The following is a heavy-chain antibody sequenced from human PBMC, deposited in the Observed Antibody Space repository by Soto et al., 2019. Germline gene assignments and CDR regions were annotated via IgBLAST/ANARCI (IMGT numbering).Heavy chain of an antibody. D-gene: IGHD6-19*01. CDR2: INTDGSDV. Sequence: GGSLRLSCAASGFTFSNYWMHWVRQAPGKGLVWISRINTDGSDVTYADSVKGRFAVSRDNAKNTLYLQMNSLRVEDTAVYFCARGNIAVAVRGLFDYWGQGTLVTVSS. CDR3: ARGNIAVAVRGLFDY. J-gene: IGHJ4*02. CDR1: GFTFSNYW. V-gene: IGHV3-74*03.